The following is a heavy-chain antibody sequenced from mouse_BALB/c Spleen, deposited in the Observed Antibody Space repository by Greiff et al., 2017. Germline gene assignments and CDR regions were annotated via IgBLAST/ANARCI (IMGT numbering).Heavy chain of an antibody. J-gene: IGHJ3*01. CDR3: AREGGKAWFGD. V-gene: IGHV1-80*01. Sequence: VQLQQSGAELVRPGSSVKISCKASGYAFSSYWMNWVKQRPGQGLEWIGQIYPGDGDTNSNGKFKGKATLTADKSSSTAYMQLSSLTSEDSAVHVCAREGGKAWFGDWGEGTLVTVAA. CDR2: IYPGDGDT. CDR1: GYAFSSYW.